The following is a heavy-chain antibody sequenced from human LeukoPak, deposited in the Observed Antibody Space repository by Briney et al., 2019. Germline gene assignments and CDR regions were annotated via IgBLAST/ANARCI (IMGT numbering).Heavy chain of an antibody. J-gene: IGHJ4*02. CDR1: GFTVSRNY. CDR2: IYSGGGT. Sequence: PGGSLRLSCAASGFTVSRNYMSWVRQAPGKGLEWVSVIYSGGGTYYADSVRGRFTISRDNSKNTVYLQMNSLRAEDTAVYYCARERTYFYDSSSDYWGQGTLVTVSS. V-gene: IGHV3-66*01. D-gene: IGHD3-22*01. CDR3: ARERTYFYDSSSDY.